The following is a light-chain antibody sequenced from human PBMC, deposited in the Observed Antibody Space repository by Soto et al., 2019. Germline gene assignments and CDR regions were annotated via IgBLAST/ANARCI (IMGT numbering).Light chain of an antibody. J-gene: IGKJ2*01. CDR3: QQSYSTPYT. CDR1: QSISSY. V-gene: IGKV1-39*01. Sequence: DIQMTQSPSSLSASVGDRVTITCRASQSISSYLNWYQQKPGKAPKLLISAASNLQSGVPSRFSGSGSGTDFTLTISSLQPEDFATYFCQQSYSTPYTFGQGTKLGIK. CDR2: AAS.